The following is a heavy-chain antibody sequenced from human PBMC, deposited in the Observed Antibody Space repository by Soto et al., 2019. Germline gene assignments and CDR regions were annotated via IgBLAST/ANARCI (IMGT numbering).Heavy chain of an antibody. CDR3: ARPDSTGYYDY. CDR2: VFPADSDT. CDR1: VYSLTNHW. V-gene: IGHV5-51*01. Sequence: PGESLKISCKGSVYSLTNHWIAWVRQMPGKGLEWMAIVFPADSDTRYSPSFQGQVTVSADKSISTAYLQWSSLQASDSAIYYCARPDSTGYYDYWGQGTPVTVSS. D-gene: IGHD3-22*01. J-gene: IGHJ4*02.